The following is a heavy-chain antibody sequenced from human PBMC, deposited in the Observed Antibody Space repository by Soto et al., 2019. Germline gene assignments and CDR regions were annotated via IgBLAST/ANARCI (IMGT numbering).Heavy chain of an antibody. CDR3: AGGRGVVVTD. V-gene: IGHV1-3*05. J-gene: IGHJ4*02. D-gene: IGHD2-2*01. Sequence: QVQLVQSGAEEKKPGASVKVSCKASGYTFTSYAMHWVRQAPGQRLEWMGWINAGNGNTKYSQKFQGRVTITTDTPASTAYRELSSRRSEDTAVYSCAGGRGVVVTDWGQEPLFTVSS. CDR2: INAGNGNT. CDR1: GYTFTSYA.